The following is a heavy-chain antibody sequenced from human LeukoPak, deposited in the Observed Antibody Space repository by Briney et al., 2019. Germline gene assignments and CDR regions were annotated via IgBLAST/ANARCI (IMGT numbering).Heavy chain of an antibody. D-gene: IGHD3-16*01. Sequence: GGSLRLSCAASGLTFSSYAMSWVRQAPGKGLEWVSVFSASGANTYYADSVRGRFTISRDNPKNTLYLHMNGLRAEDTAFYYCARSPMSTLKSFDSWGQGTLVTVSS. J-gene: IGHJ4*02. CDR2: FSASGANT. CDR1: GLTFSSYA. V-gene: IGHV3-23*01. CDR3: ARSPMSTLKSFDS.